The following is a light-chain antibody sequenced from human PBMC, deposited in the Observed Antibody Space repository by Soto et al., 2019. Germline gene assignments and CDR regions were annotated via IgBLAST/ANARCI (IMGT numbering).Light chain of an antibody. CDR3: QSYDSSVSGYV. CDR1: SSSIGTDYD. V-gene: IGLV1-40*01. Sequence: QSVLTQPPSVSGAPGQRGTISCTGSSSSIGTDYDVHWYQQLPGMAPKLLISGETDRPSGVPDRFSGCRSGSSASLAISGLQAEDEADYYCQSYDSSVSGYVFGTGTKVTVL. CDR2: GET. J-gene: IGLJ1*01.